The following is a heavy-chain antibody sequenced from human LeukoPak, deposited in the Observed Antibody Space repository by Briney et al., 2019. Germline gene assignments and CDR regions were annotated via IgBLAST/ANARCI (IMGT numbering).Heavy chain of an antibody. CDR2: IKSKTDGGTI. D-gene: IGHD3-22*01. CDR1: GFTFSNAW. V-gene: IGHV3-15*01. J-gene: IGHJ3*02. CDR3: STFDSSGYYTNI. Sequence: GGSLRLSCAASGFTFSNAWMSWVRQAPGKELEWVGRIKSKTDGGTIDYAAPVKGRFTIARDDSKDTLYLQMNSLKTEDTAVYYCSTFDSSGYYTNIWGQGTMVTVSS.